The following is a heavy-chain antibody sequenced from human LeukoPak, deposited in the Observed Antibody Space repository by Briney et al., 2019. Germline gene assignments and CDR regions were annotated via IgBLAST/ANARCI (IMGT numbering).Heavy chain of an antibody. J-gene: IGHJ4*02. D-gene: IGHD6-13*01. CDR1: GFTFSSYA. CDR3: AKAKWDLSSSWCRGYFDY. Sequence: GGSLRLSCAASGFTFSSYAMSWVCQAPGKGLEWVSAISGSGGSTYYADSVKGRSTISRDNSKNTLYLQMNSLRAEDTAVYYCAKAKWDLSSSWCRGYFDYWGQGTLVTVSS. CDR2: ISGSGGST. V-gene: IGHV3-23*01.